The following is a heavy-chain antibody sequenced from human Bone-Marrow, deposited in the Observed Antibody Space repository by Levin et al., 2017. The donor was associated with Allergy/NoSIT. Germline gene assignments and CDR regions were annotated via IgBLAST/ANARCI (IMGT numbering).Heavy chain of an antibody. J-gene: IGHJ6*02. CDR2: IYHSGIT. Sequence: SCTVSGGSINIHSWWSWVRQPPGKGLEWIGEIYHSGITNYKPSLKSRLIISVDKSKSQFSLNLTSVTGADTAVYYCAGGSYFYGLDIWGQGTTVTVSS. V-gene: IGHV4-4*02. CDR3: AGGSYFYGLDI. CDR1: GGSINIHSW. D-gene: IGHD6-25*01.